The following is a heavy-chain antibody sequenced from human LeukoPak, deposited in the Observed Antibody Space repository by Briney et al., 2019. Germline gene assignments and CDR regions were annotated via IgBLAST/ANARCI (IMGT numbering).Heavy chain of an antibody. CDR2: IYYSGST. V-gene: IGHV4-59*01. Sequence: SETLSLTCTVPGGSISSYYWSWIRQPPGKGLERIGYIYYSGSTNYNPSLKSRVTISVDTSKNQFSLKLSSVTAADTAVYYCARGSITMVRGVTGLDVWGQGTTVTVSS. CDR1: GGSISSYY. CDR3: ARGSITMVRGVTGLDV. D-gene: IGHD3-10*01. J-gene: IGHJ6*02.